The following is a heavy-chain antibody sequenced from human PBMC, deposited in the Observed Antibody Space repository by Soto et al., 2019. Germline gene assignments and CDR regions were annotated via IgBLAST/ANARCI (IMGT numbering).Heavy chain of an antibody. J-gene: IGHJ5*02. V-gene: IGHV4-59*01. CDR3: ARDRSTYGGGGTGEVKENWFDP. CDR2: AYYSGDT. D-gene: IGHD2-8*01. CDR1: GGSISRYY. Sequence: SETLSLTCSVSGGSISRYYWSWIRQPPGKGLEWIGYAYYSGDTGYIPSLQSRVTMAVDTSKNQVSLKLTSVTAADTAVYYCARDRSTYGGGGTGEVKENWFDPWGQGALVTVSS.